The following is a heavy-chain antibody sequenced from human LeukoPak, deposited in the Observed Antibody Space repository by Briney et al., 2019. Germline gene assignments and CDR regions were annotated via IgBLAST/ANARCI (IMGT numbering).Heavy chain of an antibody. D-gene: IGHD3-10*01. CDR3: ARGSALGDYGSGTPYDY. Sequence: ASVKVSCKASGYTFTGYYMHWVRQAPGQGLEWMGWINPNSGGTNYAQKFQGRVTMTRDTSISTAYMELSRLRSDDTAVYYCARGSALGDYGSGTPYDYWGQGTLVTVSS. V-gene: IGHV1-2*02. CDR1: GYTFTGYY. CDR2: INPNSGGT. J-gene: IGHJ4*02.